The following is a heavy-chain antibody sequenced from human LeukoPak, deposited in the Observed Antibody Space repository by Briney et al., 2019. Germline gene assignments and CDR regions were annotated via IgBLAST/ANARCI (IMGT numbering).Heavy chain of an antibody. CDR2: IRWNSGSI. J-gene: IGHJ4*02. D-gene: IGHD1-14*01. CDR3: AKDQGVGRMGYYFDY. Sequence: GGSLRLSCAASGFTFDDYAMHWVRQAPGKGLEWVSGIRWNSGSIGYADSVKGRFTISRDNAKNSLYLQMNSLRAEDTALYYCAKDQGVGRMGYYFDYWGQGTLVTVSS. CDR1: GFTFDDYA. V-gene: IGHV3-9*01.